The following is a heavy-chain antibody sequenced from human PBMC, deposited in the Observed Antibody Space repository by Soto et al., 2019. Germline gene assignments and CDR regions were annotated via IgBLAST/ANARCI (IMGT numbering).Heavy chain of an antibody. CDR3: AKGGRRVLIPMDV. CDR2: IRSSGEST. Sequence: QLLESGGGLVQTGGPLRLSVTASGFTFSNFAMSWVPRAPGKGREWVSGIRSSGESTYYADSVKGRLTISRDNSKNMLYLQINSLRAEDTAVYYCAKGGRRVLIPMDVWGQGTTVTVSS. CDR1: GFTFSNFA. J-gene: IGHJ6*02. D-gene: IGHD2-8*01. V-gene: IGHV3-23*01.